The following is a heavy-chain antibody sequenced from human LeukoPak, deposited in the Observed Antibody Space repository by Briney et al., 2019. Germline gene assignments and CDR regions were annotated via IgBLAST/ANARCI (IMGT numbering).Heavy chain of an antibody. CDR2: IYSGGST. Sequence: PGGSLRLSCVASGFTFSSFAMSWVRQAPGKGLEWVSIIYSGGSTHYADSVKGRFTISRHNSKNTLYLQMNSLRAEDTAVYYCAREVGGSAFDIWGQGTMVTVSS. D-gene: IGHD3-16*01. CDR3: AREVGGSAFDI. CDR1: GFTFSSFA. V-gene: IGHV3-53*04. J-gene: IGHJ3*02.